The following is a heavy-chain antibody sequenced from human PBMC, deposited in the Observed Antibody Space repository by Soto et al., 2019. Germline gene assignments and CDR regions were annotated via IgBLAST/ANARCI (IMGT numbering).Heavy chain of an antibody. CDR1: GFTFSSYG. J-gene: IGHJ6*02. CDR2: IWYDGSNK. Sequence: SGGSLRLSCAASGFTFSSYGMHWVRQAPGKGLEWVAVIWYDGSNKYYADSVKGRFTISRDNSKNTLYLQMNSLRAEDTAVYYCARDLQDYYYYGMDVWGQGTTVTVSS. V-gene: IGHV3-33*01. CDR3: ARDLQDYYYYGMDV.